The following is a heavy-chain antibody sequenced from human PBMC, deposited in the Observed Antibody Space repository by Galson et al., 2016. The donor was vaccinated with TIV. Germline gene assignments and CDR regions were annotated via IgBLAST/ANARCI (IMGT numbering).Heavy chain of an antibody. Sequence: SLRLSCAGSGFTFSNYWMAWVRQAPGKGLEWVANVNQDGSVKYYVDSVKGRFIISRDNAKNSVNLQMNSLRAEDTAVYYCARAWAGSDSYWGQGILVTVSS. V-gene: IGHV3-7*03. CDR2: VNQDGSVK. J-gene: IGHJ4*02. CDR1: GFTFSNYW. CDR3: ARAWAGSDSY. D-gene: IGHD2-21*01.